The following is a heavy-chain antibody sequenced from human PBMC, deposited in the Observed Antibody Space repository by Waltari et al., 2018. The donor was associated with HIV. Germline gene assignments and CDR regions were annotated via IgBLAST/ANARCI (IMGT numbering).Heavy chain of an antibody. CDR2: IYYSGST. CDR3: ARLRFGAVAGTGPFDY. D-gene: IGHD6-19*01. Sequence: QVQLQESGPGLVKPSETLSLTCTVPGGSISSCYWSWIRQPPGKGLEWIGYIYYSGSTNYNPSLKSRVTISVDTSKNQFSLKLSSVTAADTAVYYCARLRFGAVAGTGPFDYWGQGTLVTVSS. CDR1: GGSISSCY. V-gene: IGHV4-59*01. J-gene: IGHJ4*02.